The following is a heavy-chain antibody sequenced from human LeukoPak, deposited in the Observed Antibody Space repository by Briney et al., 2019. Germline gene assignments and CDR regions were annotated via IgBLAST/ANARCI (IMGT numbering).Heavy chain of an antibody. CDR3: AFEFKGQPGTTSFDH. D-gene: IGHD1-7*01. CDR1: GVSFRDYA. CDR2: ISWNVGTL. V-gene: IGHV3-9*01. J-gene: IGHJ4*02. Sequence: PGRSLRLSCAASGVSFRDYAMRSVPVTLREGLECGSQISWNVGTLTYADSGKGGSPSSEDNTKNCRYLQMKSLRAQATPLFYCAFEFKGQPGTTSFDHGGQGTLVTVSA.